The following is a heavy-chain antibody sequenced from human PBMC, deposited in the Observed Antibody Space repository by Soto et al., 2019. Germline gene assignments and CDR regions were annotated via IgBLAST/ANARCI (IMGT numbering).Heavy chain of an antibody. J-gene: IGHJ5*01. CDR3: VRLIGNSWLDF. CDR2: TYYRSKWYN. Sequence: SQTLSLTCAISGDSVSSSSVTWNWIRQSPSRGLEWLGKTYYRSKWYNDYAESVKSRITINPDTSKNQFSLHLNSVTPEDTAVYYCVRLIGNSWLDFWGQGTLVTVSS. V-gene: IGHV6-1*01. D-gene: IGHD1-26*01. CDR1: GDSVSSSSVT.